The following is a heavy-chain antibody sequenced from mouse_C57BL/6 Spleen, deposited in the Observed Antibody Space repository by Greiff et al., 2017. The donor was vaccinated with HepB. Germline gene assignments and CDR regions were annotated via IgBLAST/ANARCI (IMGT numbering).Heavy chain of an antibody. CDR3: ARREDYAMDY. CDR1: GYTFTSYW. Sequence: QVQLKQSGAELVMPGASVKLSCKASGYTFTSYWMHWVKQRPGQGFEWIGEIDPSDSYTNYNQKFKGKSTLTVDKSSSTAYMQLSSLTSEDSAVYYCARREDYAMDYWGQGTSVTVSS. V-gene: IGHV1-69*01. CDR2: IDPSDSYT. J-gene: IGHJ4*01.